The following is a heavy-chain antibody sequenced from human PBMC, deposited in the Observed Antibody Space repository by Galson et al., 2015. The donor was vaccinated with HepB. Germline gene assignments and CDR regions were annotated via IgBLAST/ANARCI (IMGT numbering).Heavy chain of an antibody. CDR3: TRDSGEWFGELLWAPYYYYGMDV. CDR1: GFTFGDYA. V-gene: IGHV3-49*03. J-gene: IGHJ6*02. CDR2: IRSKAYGGTT. D-gene: IGHD3-10*01. Sequence: SLRLSCAASGFTFGDYAMSWFRQAPGKGLEWVGFIRSKAYGGTTEYAASVKGRFTISRDDSKSIAYLQMNSLKTEDTAVYYCTRDSGEWFGELLWAPYYYYGMDVWGQGTTVTVSS.